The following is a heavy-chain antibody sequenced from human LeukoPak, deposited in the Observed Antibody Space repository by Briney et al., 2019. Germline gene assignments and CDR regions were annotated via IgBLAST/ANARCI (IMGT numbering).Heavy chain of an antibody. CDR2: ISSSSSYI. D-gene: IGHD2-2*03. CDR3: ARDGYCSSTSCYLGYYYYGMDV. Sequence: GGSLRLSCAAAGFTFSSYSMNWVRRAPGKGLEWVSSISSSSSYIYYADSVKGRFTISRDNAKNSLYLQMNSLRAEDTAVYYCARDGYCSSTSCYLGYYYYGMDVWGQGTTVTVSS. J-gene: IGHJ6*02. CDR1: GFTFSSYS. V-gene: IGHV3-21*01.